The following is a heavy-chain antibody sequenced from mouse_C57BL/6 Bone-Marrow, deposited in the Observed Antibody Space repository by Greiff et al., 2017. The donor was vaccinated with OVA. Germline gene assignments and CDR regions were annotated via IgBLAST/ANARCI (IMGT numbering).Heavy chain of an antibody. V-gene: IGHV10-3*01. CDR2: IRSKSSNYAT. CDR3: VRDYYGSSSFAY. D-gene: IGHD1-1*01. Sequence: VQGVESGGGLVQPKGSLKLSCAASGFTFNTYAMHWVRQAPGKGLEWVARIRSKSSNYATYYADSVKDRFTISRDDSQSMLYLQMNNLKTEDTAMYYCVRDYYGSSSFAYWGQGTLVTVSA. J-gene: IGHJ3*01. CDR1: GFTFNTYA.